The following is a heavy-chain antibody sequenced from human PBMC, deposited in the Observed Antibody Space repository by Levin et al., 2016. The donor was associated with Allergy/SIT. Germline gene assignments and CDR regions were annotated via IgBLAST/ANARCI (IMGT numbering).Heavy chain of an antibody. CDR2: ISAYNGNT. D-gene: IGHD3-10*01. CDR3: ARDRGWFGEYPLGY. CDR1: GYTFTSYG. Sequence: ASVKVSCKASGYTFTSYGISWVRQAPGQGLEWMGWISAYNGNTNYAQKLQGRVTMTTDTSTTTAYMELRSLRSDDTAVYYCARDRGWFGEYPLGYWGQGTLVTVSS. V-gene: IGHV1-18*01. J-gene: IGHJ4*02.